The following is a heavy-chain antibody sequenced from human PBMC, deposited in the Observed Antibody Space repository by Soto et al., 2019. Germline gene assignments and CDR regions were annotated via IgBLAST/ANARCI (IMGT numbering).Heavy chain of an antibody. D-gene: IGHD2-15*01. CDR2: VRGDNGHT. CDR1: GYTFTTHG. J-gene: IGHJ5*02. Sequence: QVQLVQSGAEVKKPGASVKVSCKASGYTFTTHGISWVRQVPGQGLEWMGWVRGDNGHTNYAQSLQGRVTMTTDTXTNTAYMELRSLRSDDTAVYYCAGDLGYCRSGTCYREWFDPWGQGTLVTVSS. CDR3: AGDLGYCRSGTCYREWFDP. V-gene: IGHV1-18*01.